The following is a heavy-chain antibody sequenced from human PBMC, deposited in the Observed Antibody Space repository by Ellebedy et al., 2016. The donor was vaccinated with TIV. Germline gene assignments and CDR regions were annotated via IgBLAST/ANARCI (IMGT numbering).Heavy chain of an antibody. CDR1: GGSISPYY. Sequence: MPSETLSLTCTVSGGSISPYYWSWIRQPPGKGLEWIGYISYSGSTYYNPSLKSRVTISVDTSKNQFSLKLSSVTAADTAVYYCARLHSLSLMVETYNWFDPWGQGTLVTVSS. CDR2: ISYSGST. V-gene: IGHV4-59*04. D-gene: IGHD3-10*01. J-gene: IGHJ5*02. CDR3: ARLHSLSLMVETYNWFDP.